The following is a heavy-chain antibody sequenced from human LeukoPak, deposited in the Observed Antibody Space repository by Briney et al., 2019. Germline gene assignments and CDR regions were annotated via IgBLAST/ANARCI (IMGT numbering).Heavy chain of an antibody. Sequence: SETLSLTSTVSGGSINIYYWSWIRQPAGKGLEWIGRIYTSGSTHYNPSLKSRVTMSVDTSKNQFSLKLSSVTAADTAVYYCARGPLTVTRGFDPWGQGTLVTVSS. CDR2: IYTSGST. CDR1: GGSINIYY. CDR3: ARGPLTVTRGFDP. V-gene: IGHV4-4*07. D-gene: IGHD4-17*01. J-gene: IGHJ5*02.